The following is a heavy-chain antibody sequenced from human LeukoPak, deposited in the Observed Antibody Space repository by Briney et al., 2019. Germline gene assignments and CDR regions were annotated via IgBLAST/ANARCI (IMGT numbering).Heavy chain of an antibody. Sequence: QTLSLTCAISGDSVSSDSCAWNCFRQSPSRGLEWLGRSYYRSKWYNDYAVSVKSRITINPDTSKNQFSLQLNSVSPEDTAVYYCARRRYYRYSGYFDYWGQGTPVTVSS. J-gene: IGHJ4*02. CDR2: SYYRSKWYN. V-gene: IGHV6-1*01. D-gene: IGHD3-22*01. CDR1: GDSVSSDSCA. CDR3: ARRRYYRYSGYFDY.